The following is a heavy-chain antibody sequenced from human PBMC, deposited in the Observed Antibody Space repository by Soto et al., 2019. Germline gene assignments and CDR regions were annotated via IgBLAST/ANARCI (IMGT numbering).Heavy chain of an antibody. D-gene: IGHD6-6*01. CDR2: IYPDDSDT. V-gene: IGHV5-51*01. Sequence: GESLKISCKGSGYNFTNFWIGWVRQMPGKGLEWMAIIYPDDSDTRYSPSFQVQVTISADKSINTAYLQWSGLRASDTAVYYCAAHISAIAARMDVWCQGTTVTVSS. CDR3: AAHISAIAARMDV. CDR1: GYNFTNFW. J-gene: IGHJ6*02.